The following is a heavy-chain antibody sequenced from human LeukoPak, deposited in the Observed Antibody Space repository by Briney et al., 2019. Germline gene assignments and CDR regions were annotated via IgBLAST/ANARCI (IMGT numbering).Heavy chain of an antibody. D-gene: IGHD7-27*01. V-gene: IGHV3-21*01. Sequence: PGGSLRLSCAASAFTLSSYSMKWVRQAPGKGLEWVSSISSSSSYRYYADSVKGRFTISRDNAKNSLFLQMNSLRAEDTAVYYCGRGHWGLDYWGQGALVTVSS. J-gene: IGHJ4*02. CDR2: ISSSSSYR. CDR1: AFTLSSYS. CDR3: GRGHWGLDY.